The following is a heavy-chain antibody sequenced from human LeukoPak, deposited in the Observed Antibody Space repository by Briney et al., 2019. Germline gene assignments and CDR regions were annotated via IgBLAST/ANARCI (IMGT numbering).Heavy chain of an antibody. D-gene: IGHD2-2*01. CDR2: IRYDGSNK. V-gene: IGHV3-30*02. J-gene: IGHJ4*02. CDR3: ANHLACGSTSCPPFDY. Sequence: GGSLRLSCAASGFTFSSYGMHWVRQAPGKGLEWVAFIRYDGSNKYYADSVKGRFTISRDNSKNTLYLQMNSLRAEDTAVYYCANHLACGSTSCPPFDYWGQGTLVTVSS. CDR1: GFTFSSYG.